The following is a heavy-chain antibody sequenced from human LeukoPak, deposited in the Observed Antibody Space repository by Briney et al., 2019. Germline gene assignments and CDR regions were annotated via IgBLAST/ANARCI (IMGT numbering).Heavy chain of an antibody. CDR1: GGSISSYY. V-gene: IGHV4-59*01. CDR2: IYYSGIT. CDR3: ARVPVGATFYYGMDV. D-gene: IGHD1-26*01. Sequence: PSETLSLTCSVSGGSISSYYWSWIRQPPGKGLEWLGYIYYSGITNYNPSLESRVTISVDTSKNKFSLKLSSVTAADTVVYYCARVPVGATFYYGMDVWGQGTTVTVSS. J-gene: IGHJ6*02.